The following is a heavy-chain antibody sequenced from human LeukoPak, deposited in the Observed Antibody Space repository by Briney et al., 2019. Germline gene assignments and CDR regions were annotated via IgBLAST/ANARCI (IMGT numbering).Heavy chain of an antibody. J-gene: IGHJ4*02. CDR3: TFYGSGSYYDY. CDR1: GSTFSGSA. CDR2: IRSKANSYAT. D-gene: IGHD3-10*01. Sequence: GGSLRLSCAASGSTFSGSAMHWVRQASGKGLEWVGRIRSKANSYATACAASVKGRFTISRDDSKNTAYLQMNSLKTEDTAVYYCTFYGSGSYYDYWGQGTLVTVSS. V-gene: IGHV3-73*01.